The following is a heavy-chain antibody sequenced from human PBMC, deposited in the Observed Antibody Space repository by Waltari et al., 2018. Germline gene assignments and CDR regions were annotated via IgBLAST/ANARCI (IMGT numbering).Heavy chain of an antibody. CDR1: GGSFSGYY. CDR2: INHSGST. V-gene: IGHV4-34*01. CDR3: ARALRYFDWFTRSGRPLYYFDY. D-gene: IGHD3-9*01. J-gene: IGHJ4*02. Sequence: QVQLQQWGAGLLKPSETLSLTCAVYGGSFSGYYWSWIRQPPGKGLEWIGEINHSGSTNYNPSLKSRVTISVDTSKNQFSLKLSSVTAADTAVYYCARALRYFDWFTRSGRPLYYFDYWGQGTLVTVSS.